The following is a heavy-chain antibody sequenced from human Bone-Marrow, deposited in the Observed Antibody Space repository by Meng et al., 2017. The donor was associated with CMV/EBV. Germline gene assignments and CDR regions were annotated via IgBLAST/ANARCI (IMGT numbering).Heavy chain of an antibody. V-gene: IGHV5-51*01. Sequence: GESLKISCQGSGYRFISYWIVWVRQMPGKGLEWMGIIYPGDSETRYSPSFEGQVTISVDKSINTAYLQWSSLKASDTAMYYCARLEPEDNDFLTQFNRLNPWGQGTLVTVSS. D-gene: IGHD3/OR15-3a*01. J-gene: IGHJ5*02. CDR3: ARLEPEDNDFLTQFNRLNP. CDR2: IYPGDSET. CDR1: GYRFISYW.